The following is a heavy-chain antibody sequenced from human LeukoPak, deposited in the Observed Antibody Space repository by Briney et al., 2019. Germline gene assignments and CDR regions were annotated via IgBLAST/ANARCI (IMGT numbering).Heavy chain of an antibody. D-gene: IGHD6-19*01. CDR1: RFTFSSYA. J-gene: IGHJ6*03. Sequence: GGSLRLSCAASRFTFSSYAMSWVRQAPGKGLEWVANIKQDGSEKYYVDSVKGRFTISRDNAKNSLYLQMNSLRAEDTAVYYCARTGYSSGWYSNYYYMDVWGKGTTVTISS. V-gene: IGHV3-7*01. CDR2: IKQDGSEK. CDR3: ARTGYSSGWYSNYYYMDV.